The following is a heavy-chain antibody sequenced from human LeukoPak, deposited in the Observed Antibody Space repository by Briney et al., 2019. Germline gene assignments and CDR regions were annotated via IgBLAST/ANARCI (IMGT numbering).Heavy chain of an antibody. V-gene: IGHV3-74*01. D-gene: IGHD1-26*01. J-gene: IGHJ3*02. Sequence: GGSLRLSCAASGFTFSTSWMHWVRQAPGKGLVWVSRIYSAESSTRYADSVKGRFTISRDNAKNTLYLQMNSLRAENTAVYYCARARIVGATKAFDIWGQGTMVTVSS. CDR1: GFTFSTSW. CDR3: ARARIVGATKAFDI. CDR2: IYSAESST.